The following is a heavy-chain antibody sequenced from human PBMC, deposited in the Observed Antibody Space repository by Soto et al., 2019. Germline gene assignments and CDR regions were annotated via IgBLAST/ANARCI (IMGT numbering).Heavy chain of an antibody. CDR2: VHYSGTI. CDR1: GASIINGIYY. D-gene: IGHD2-21*02. CDR3: VRGADRYKCGF. V-gene: IGHV4-31*03. J-gene: IGHJ4*02. Sequence: QVQVQESGPGLVNPSQPLSLTCTVSGASIINGIYYWTWIRQHPRKGLEWIGHVHYSGTIYYNPSLRSRVTMSVDTSKNQVSLELSSVTVADTAVYYCVRGADRYKCGFWGQGTLVTVSS.